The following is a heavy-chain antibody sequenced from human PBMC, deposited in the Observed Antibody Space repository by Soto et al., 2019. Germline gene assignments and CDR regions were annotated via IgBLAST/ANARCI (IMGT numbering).Heavy chain of an antibody. D-gene: IGHD2-21*01. CDR2: TRNKANSYTT. CDR1: GFTFSDHY. V-gene: IGHV3-72*01. Sequence: GGSLRLSCAASGFTFSDHYMDWVRQAPGKGLEWVGRTRNKANSYTTEYAASVKGRFTISRDDSKNSLYLQMNSLKTEDTAVYYCARVREFPRDYYYYYHLDVWGKGTTVTVSS. J-gene: IGHJ6*03. CDR3: ARVREFPRDYYYYYHLDV.